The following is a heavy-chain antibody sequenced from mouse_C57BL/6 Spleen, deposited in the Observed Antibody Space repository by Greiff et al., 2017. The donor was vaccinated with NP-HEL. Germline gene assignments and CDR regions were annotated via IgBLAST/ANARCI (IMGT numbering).Heavy chain of an antibody. V-gene: IGHV1-85*01. J-gene: IGHJ1*03. CDR1: GYTFTSYD. D-gene: IGHD1-1*01. CDR2: IYPRDGST. CDR3: ARYYGSSNWYFDV. Sequence: VQLQQSGPELVKPGASVKLSCKASGYTFTSYDINWVKQRHGQGLEWIGWIYPRDGSTKYNEKFKGKATLTVDTSSSAAYMELHILTSEDSAVYFCARYYGSSNWYFDVWGTGTTVTVSS.